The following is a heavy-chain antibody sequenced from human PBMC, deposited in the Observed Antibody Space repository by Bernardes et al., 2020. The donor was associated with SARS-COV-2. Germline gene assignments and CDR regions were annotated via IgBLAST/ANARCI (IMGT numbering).Heavy chain of an antibody. CDR3: ARNLIVVIPAALMGPKEYYYYGMDV. V-gene: IGHV3-33*01. Sequence: GGSLSLSCAASGFTFSSYGMHWVRQAPGKGLEWVAVIWYDGSNKYYADSVKGRFTISRDNSKNTLYMQMNSLRADDTAVYYCARNLIVVIPAALMGPKEYYYYGMDVWGQGTTVTVSS. CDR1: GFTFSSYG. J-gene: IGHJ6*02. CDR2: IWYDGSNK. D-gene: IGHD2-2*01.